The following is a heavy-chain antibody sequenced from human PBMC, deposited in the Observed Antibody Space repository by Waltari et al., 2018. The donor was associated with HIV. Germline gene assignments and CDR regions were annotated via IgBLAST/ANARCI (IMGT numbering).Heavy chain of an antibody. V-gene: IGHV1-2*04. CDR2: INPGNGDT. CDR3: ARGESATWANFDF. J-gene: IGHJ4*02. Sequence: QVQLAQSGAEVKSPGASVKVACRVSGYTFVAYNIPWVRQAPDEGLEWVGWINPGNGDTDDAQKVQHWVSMTRDTSTNEVYLTLNKLRSDDTAIYYCARGESATWANFDFWGQGTLVSVSS. D-gene: IGHD1-26*01. CDR1: GYTFVAYN.